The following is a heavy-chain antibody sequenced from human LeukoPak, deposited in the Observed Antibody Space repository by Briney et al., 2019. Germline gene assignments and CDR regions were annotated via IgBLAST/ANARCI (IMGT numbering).Heavy chain of an antibody. D-gene: IGHD6-19*01. Sequence: PSETLSLTCAVYGGSFSGYYWSWIRQPPGKGLEWIGEINHSGSTSYNPSLKSRVTISVDTSKNQFSLKLSSVTAADTAVYYCARLGQWLVPGYDYWGQGTLVTVSS. V-gene: IGHV4-34*01. CDR3: ARLGQWLVPGYDY. CDR1: GGSFSGYY. CDR2: INHSGST. J-gene: IGHJ4*02.